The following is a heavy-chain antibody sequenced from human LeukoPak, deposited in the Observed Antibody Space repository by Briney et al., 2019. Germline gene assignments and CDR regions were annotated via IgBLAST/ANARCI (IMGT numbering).Heavy chain of an antibody. D-gene: IGHD3-3*01. CDR2: IYYSGST. CDR1: GGSISSYY. Sequence: SETLSLTCTVSGGSISSYYWSWIRQPPGKGLEWIGYIYYSGSTNYNPSLKSRVTISVDTSKNQFSLKLSSVTAADTAVYYCAGHGVYWRDAFDIWGQGTMVTVSS. J-gene: IGHJ3*02. CDR3: AGHGVYWRDAFDI. V-gene: IGHV4-59*08.